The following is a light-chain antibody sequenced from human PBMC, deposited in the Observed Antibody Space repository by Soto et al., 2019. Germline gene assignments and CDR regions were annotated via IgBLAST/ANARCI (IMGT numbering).Light chain of an antibody. CDR1: GSDVGNYNY. V-gene: IGLV2-8*01. CDR3: NSYAGSNGWV. Sequence: QSGLTQPPSASGSPGQSVTISCTGTGSDVGNYNYVSWYQQHPGKAPKLVIYEVTKRPSGVPDRFSGSKSGNTASLTVSGLQAEDEAHYYCNSYAGSNGWVFGGGTKLTVL. J-gene: IGLJ3*02. CDR2: EVT.